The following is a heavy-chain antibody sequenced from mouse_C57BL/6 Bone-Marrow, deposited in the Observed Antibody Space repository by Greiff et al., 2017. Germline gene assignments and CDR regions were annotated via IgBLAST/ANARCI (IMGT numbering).Heavy chain of an antibody. Sequence: QVQLQQPGAELVMPGASVKLSCKASGYTFTSYWMHWVKQRPGQGLEWIGEIDPSDSYTNYTQKFKGKSTLTVDKSSSTAYMQLSSLTSEASAVYYCAREGFITTVPFAYWGQGTLVTVSA. CDR3: AREGFITTVPFAY. J-gene: IGHJ3*01. CDR1: GYTFTSYW. CDR2: IDPSDSYT. D-gene: IGHD1-1*01. V-gene: IGHV1-69*01.